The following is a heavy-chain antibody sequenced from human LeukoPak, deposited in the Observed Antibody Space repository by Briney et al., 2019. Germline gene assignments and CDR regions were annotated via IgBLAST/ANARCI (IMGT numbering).Heavy chain of an antibody. J-gene: IGHJ4*02. V-gene: IGHV3-74*01. CDR2: INSDGSST. Sequence: PGGSLRLSCAASGFTFSNYWMHWVRQAPGKGLVWVSRINSDGSSTSYADSVKGRFTISRDNAKNTLYLQMDSLRAEDTAIYYCARCSGWAFKNWGQGNLVTVSS. CDR3: ARCSGWAFKN. D-gene: IGHD6-19*01. CDR1: GFTFSNYW.